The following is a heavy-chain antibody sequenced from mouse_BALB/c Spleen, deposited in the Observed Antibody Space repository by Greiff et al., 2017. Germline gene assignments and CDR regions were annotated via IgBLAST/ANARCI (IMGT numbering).Heavy chain of an antibody. CDR1: GFSLTGYG. J-gene: IGHJ4*01. CDR3: ASSFITTATASMDY. D-gene: IGHD1-2*01. V-gene: IGHV2-6-7*01. Sequence: VQLQESGPGLVAPSQSLSITCTVSGFSLTGYGVNWVRQPPGKGLEWLGMIWGDGSTDYNSALKSRLSISKDNSKSQVFLKMNSLRTDDTARYYCASSFITTATASMDYWGQGTSVTVSS. CDR2: IWGDGST.